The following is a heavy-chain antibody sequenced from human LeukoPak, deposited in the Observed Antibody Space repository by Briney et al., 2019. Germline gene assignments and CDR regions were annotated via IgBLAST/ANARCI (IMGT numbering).Heavy chain of an antibody. Sequence: PGGSLRLSCAASGFTFSSLGMQWVRQAPGKGLEWVSHITGGGGSTDYADSVKGRFTISRDNSKNTLYLEMNRLRAEDTAVYYCAKMDTSGWHPEGYFEYWGQGTLVTVSS. CDR2: ITGGGGST. V-gene: IGHV3-23*01. J-gene: IGHJ4*02. CDR1: GFTFSSLG. CDR3: AKMDTSGWHPEGYFEY. D-gene: IGHD6-19*01.